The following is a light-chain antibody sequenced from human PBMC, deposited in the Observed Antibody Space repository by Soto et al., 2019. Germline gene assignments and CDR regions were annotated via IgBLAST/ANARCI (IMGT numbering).Light chain of an antibody. CDR1: SSDVGGYNY. V-gene: IGLV2-14*01. CDR2: DVS. CDR3: SSYTSSSTL. J-gene: IGLJ2*01. Sequence: QSVLTQPASVSGSPRQSITISCTGTSSDVGGYNYVSWYQQHPGKAPKLMIYDVSNRPSGVSNRFSGSKSGNTASLTISGLQAEDEADYYCSSYTSSSTLFGGGTKLTVL.